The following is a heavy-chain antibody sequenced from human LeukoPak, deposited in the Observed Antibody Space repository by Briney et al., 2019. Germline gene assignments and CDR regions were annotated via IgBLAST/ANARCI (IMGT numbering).Heavy chain of an antibody. CDR2: FDPEDGET. J-gene: IGHJ4*02. D-gene: IGHD2-2*01. CDR1: GYTLTELS. Sequence: ASVKVSCKVSGYTLTELSMHWLRQAPGKGLEWMGGFDPEDGETIYAQKFQGRVTMTEDTSTDTAYMELSSLRSEDTAVYYCATSSAWDDCSSTSCLAFDYWGQGTLVTVSS. CDR3: ATSSAWDDCSSTSCLAFDY. V-gene: IGHV1-24*01.